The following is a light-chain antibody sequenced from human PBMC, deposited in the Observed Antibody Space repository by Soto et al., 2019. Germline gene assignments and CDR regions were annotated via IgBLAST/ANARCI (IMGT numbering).Light chain of an antibody. CDR2: SAS. J-gene: IGKJ3*01. Sequence: EIVMTQSPVTLSVSPGERATLSCTASQSVNNNVAWYQQNPGHTPRLLIYSASIGASGTPARFSGSGSGSDFTLTISRQQTDDFAFYYCQQYNKWPLTFGPGTKVDIK. CDR1: QSVNNN. V-gene: IGKV3-15*01. CDR3: QQYNKWPLT.